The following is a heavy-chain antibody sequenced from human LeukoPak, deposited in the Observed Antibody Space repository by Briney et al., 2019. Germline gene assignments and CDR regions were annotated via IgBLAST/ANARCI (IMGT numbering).Heavy chain of an antibody. Sequence: SETLSLTCTVSGGSISSYYWNWIRQPPGKGLEWIGYIYYSGSTNYNPSLKSRVTISVDTSKNQFSLKLSSVTAADTAVYYCARGSEATITYYFDYWGQGTLVTVSS. CDR2: IYYSGST. J-gene: IGHJ4*02. D-gene: IGHD5-12*01. V-gene: IGHV4-59*01. CDR3: ARGSEATITYYFDY. CDR1: GGSISSYY.